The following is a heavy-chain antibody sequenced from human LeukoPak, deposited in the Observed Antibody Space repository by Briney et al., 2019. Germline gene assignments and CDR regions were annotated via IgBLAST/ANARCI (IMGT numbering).Heavy chain of an antibody. D-gene: IGHD6-13*01. J-gene: IGHJ6*03. V-gene: IGHV4-34*01. CDR1: GGSFSGYY. CDR3: ARGYSSSWYSRSYYYYYMDV. Sequence: PSETLSLTCAVYGGSFSGYYWSWIRQPPGKGLEWIGEINHSGSTNYNPSLKSRVTISVDTSKNQFSLKLSSVTAADTAVYYCARGYSSSWYSRSYYYYYMDVWGKGTTVTVSS. CDR2: INHSGST.